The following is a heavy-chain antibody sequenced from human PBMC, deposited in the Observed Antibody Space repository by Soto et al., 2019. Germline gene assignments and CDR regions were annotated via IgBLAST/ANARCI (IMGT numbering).Heavy chain of an antibody. D-gene: IGHD2-21*01. Sequence: EVQLVESGGGLIQPGGSLRLSCAASGFTFSTSEMYWVRRAPGKGLEWVSYIHPSGQPIFYADSVKGRVTISRDNAKNSLYLQMSSLRAEDSAVYYCARRAIRWGQGTMVTVSS. CDR2: IHPSGQPI. CDR3: ARRAIR. V-gene: IGHV3-48*03. J-gene: IGHJ3*01. CDR1: GFTFSTSE.